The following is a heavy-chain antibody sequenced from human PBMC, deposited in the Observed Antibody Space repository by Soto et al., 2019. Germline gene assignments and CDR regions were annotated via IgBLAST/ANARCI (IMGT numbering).Heavy chain of an antibody. CDR2: ISGSGGST. J-gene: IGHJ5*02. Sequence: GGSLRLSCAASGFTFSSYAMSWVRQAPGKGLEWVSAISGSGGSTYYADSVKGRFTISRDNSKNTLYLQMNSLRAGDTAVYYCAKIRPHIVVVVAAGFDPWGQGTLVTV. CDR3: AKIRPHIVVVVAAGFDP. V-gene: IGHV3-23*01. D-gene: IGHD2-15*01. CDR1: GFTFSSYA.